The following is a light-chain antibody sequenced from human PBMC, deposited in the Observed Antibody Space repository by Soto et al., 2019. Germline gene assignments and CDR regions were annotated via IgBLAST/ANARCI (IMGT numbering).Light chain of an antibody. CDR1: QSVTSNY. Sequence: EIVLTQSPGTLSLSPWERATLSCRASQSVTSNYLAWYQQKPGQAPRLLIYGVSSRATGIPDRFSGSGSGTDFTLTISRLEPEDFAVYYCQQYGISPRTFGQGTKVDIK. V-gene: IGKV3-20*01. CDR3: QQYGISPRT. J-gene: IGKJ1*01. CDR2: GVS.